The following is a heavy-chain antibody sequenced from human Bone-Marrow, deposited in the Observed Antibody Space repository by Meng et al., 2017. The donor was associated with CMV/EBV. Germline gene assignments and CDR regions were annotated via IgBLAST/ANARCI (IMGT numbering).Heavy chain of an antibody. V-gene: IGHV5-51*01. CDR2: IYPGDSDT. J-gene: IGHJ4*02. Sequence: MVSCKGSGYDFTSYWVAWVRQMPGKGLEWMGIIYPGDSDTTYSPSLQGQVTFSADKSSGTVYLQWSSLKASDTAMYYCASSVALPAVVFDYWGQGTLVTVSS. D-gene: IGHD2-2*01. CDR1: GYDFTSYW. CDR3: ASSVALPAVVFDY.